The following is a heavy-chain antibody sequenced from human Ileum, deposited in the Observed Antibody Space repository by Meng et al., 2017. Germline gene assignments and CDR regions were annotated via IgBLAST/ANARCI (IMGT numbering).Heavy chain of an antibody. J-gene: IGHJ4*02. CDR1: GFTVSSNY. Sequence: GGSLRLSCTASGFTVSSNYMSWVRQSPGKGLEWVSVIYSGGSTYYTDSVKGRFTISRHNSKNPLYLQMNTLRAEDTAVYYCARATNYDYGVDYWGQGTLVTVSS. V-gene: IGHV3-53*04. D-gene: IGHD3-16*01. CDR2: IYSGGST. CDR3: ARATNYDYGVDY.